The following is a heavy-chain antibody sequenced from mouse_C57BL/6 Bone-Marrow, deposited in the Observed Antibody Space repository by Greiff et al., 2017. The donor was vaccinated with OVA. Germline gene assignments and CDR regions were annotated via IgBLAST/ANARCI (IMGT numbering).Heavy chain of an antibody. V-gene: IGHV10-3*01. CDR3: VRDLTAQATGYAMDY. Sequence: DVQLVESGGGLVQPKGSLKLSCAASGFTFNTYAMHWVRQAPGKGLEWVARIRSKSSNYATYYADSVKDRFTISRDDSQSMLYLQMNNLKTEDTAMYYCVRDLTAQATGYAMDYWGQGTSVTVSS. CDR2: IRSKSSNYAT. J-gene: IGHJ4*01. CDR1: GFTFNTYA. D-gene: IGHD3-2*02.